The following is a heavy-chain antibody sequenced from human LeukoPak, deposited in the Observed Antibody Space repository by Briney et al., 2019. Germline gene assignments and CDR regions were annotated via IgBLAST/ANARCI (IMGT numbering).Heavy chain of an antibody. D-gene: IGHD3-10*01. Sequence: PGGSLRLSCAASGFTFGGYAMSWVRQAPGQGLEWVSTISGDAATTFYADSVKGRFTISRDNSQNTLYLQMNSLRGEDTAVYYCARALYGSGGYFFDFWGQGTLVTVSS. CDR1: GFTFGGYA. CDR3: ARALYGSGGYFFDF. V-gene: IGHV3-23*01. J-gene: IGHJ4*02. CDR2: ISGDAATT.